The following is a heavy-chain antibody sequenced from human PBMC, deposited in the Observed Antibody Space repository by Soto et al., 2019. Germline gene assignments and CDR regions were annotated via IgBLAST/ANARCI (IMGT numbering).Heavy chain of an antibody. CDR1: GGTFSKNT. CDR2: IMPVFGRP. D-gene: IGHD3-22*01. CDR3: ARQFDYDTSGYYYAY. V-gene: IGHV1-69*01. Sequence: QVQLVQSGAEVKKPGSSVKVSCKASGGTFSKNTISWVRQAPGQGLEWLGGIMPVFGRPNYAQKFQGRVTIAADEYPRTAYMELSRLKADGTVVYYCARQFDYDTSGYYYAYWGQGTQVTVSS. J-gene: IGHJ4*02.